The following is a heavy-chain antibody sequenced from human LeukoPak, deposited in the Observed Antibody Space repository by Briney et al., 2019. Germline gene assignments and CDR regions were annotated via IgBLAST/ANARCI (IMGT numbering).Heavy chain of an antibody. Sequence: SETLSLTCTVSGGSISSSTYHWGWIRQPPGKGLEWIGSIYYSGITYYNPSLKSRVTISVDTSKNQFSLKLSSVTAADTAVYYCARQGTTVTTLFVYWGQGTLVTVSS. D-gene: IGHD4-17*01. CDR3: ARQGTTVTTLFVY. CDR1: GGSISSSTYH. J-gene: IGHJ4*02. V-gene: IGHV4-39*01. CDR2: IYYSGIT.